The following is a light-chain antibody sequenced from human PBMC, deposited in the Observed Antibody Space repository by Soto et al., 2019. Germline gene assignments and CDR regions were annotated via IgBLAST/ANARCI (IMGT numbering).Light chain of an antibody. CDR2: DAS. Sequence: EIVLTQSPATLSLSPGERATLSCRASQSVSSYLAWYQQKPGQAPRLLIYDASNRATGIPARFSGSGSGTDFTLTMSSLEPEDFAVYYCQQRSNWPPWTFGQGTKLEIK. J-gene: IGKJ2*02. V-gene: IGKV3-11*01. CDR3: QQRSNWPPWT. CDR1: QSVSSY.